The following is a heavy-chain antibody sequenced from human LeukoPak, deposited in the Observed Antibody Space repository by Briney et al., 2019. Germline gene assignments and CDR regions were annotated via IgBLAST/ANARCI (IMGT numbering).Heavy chain of an antibody. CDR1: GFTFSSYA. V-gene: IGHV3-23*01. CDR2: ITGSGGST. Sequence: GGSLRLSCAASGFTFSSYAMSWVRQAPGKGLEWVSGITGSGGSTHYSDSVDGRFTISRDNSNNMLYLQMSSLRADDTAVYYCAKDKSYGSGSYQFDFWGQGTLVTVSS. CDR3: AKDKSYGSGSYQFDF. J-gene: IGHJ4*02. D-gene: IGHD3-10*01.